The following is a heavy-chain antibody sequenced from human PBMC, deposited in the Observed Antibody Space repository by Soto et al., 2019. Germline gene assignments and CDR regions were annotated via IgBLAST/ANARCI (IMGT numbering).Heavy chain of an antibody. D-gene: IGHD2-15*01. Sequence: ASVKVSCKASGYTFSSYAIHWVRKAPGQRHEWMGWINAGNGNTKYSQKFQGRVTITRDTSASTAYMELSSLRSEDTAIYYCARHYCSGGSCLNYYYYMDVWGKGTMVTVSS. V-gene: IGHV1-3*01. CDR2: INAGNGNT. CDR1: GYTFSSYA. CDR3: ARHYCSGGSCLNYYYYMDV. J-gene: IGHJ6*03.